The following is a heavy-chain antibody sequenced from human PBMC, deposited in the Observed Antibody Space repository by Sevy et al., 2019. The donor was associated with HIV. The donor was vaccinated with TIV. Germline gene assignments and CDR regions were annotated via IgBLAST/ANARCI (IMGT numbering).Heavy chain of an antibody. D-gene: IGHD2-21*01. V-gene: IGHV4-4*02. CDR3: ARDPGSCSCCVCSYYFDF. Sequence: SETLSLTCAVSGDSISNNNWWSWVRQPPGKGLEWIGEVYHTGNTNYNPSLKSRVTISLDKSRNQFSLNLSSVTAADTAVYYCARDPGSCSCCVCSYYFDFWGQGTLVTVSS. CDR1: GDSISNNNW. J-gene: IGHJ4*02. CDR2: VYHTGNT.